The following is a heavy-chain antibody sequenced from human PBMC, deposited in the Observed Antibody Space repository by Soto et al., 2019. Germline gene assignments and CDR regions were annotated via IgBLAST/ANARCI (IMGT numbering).Heavy chain of an antibody. J-gene: IGHJ4*02. CDR1: GGSFSGYY. Sequence: ETLSLTCAVYGGSFSGYYWSWIRQPPGKGLEWIGEINHSGSTNYNPSLKSRVTISVDTSKNQFSLKLSSVTAADTAVYYCARGRYSKYFFDYWGQGTLVTVS. V-gene: IGHV4-34*01. CDR2: INHSGST. D-gene: IGHD4-4*01. CDR3: ARGRYSKYFFDY.